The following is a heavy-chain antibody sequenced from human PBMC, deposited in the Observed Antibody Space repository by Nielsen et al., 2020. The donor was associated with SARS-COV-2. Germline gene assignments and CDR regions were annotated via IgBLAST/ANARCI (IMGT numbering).Heavy chain of an antibody. V-gene: IGHV3-30*18. D-gene: IGHD3-22*01. CDR2: ISYDGSNK. CDR3: AKDTPYYYDSSVPFQALDY. Sequence: WIRQPPGKGLEWVAVISYDGSNKYYADSVKGRFTISRDNSKNTLYPQMNSLRAEDTAVYYCAKDTPYYYDSSVPFQALDYWGQGTLVTVSS. J-gene: IGHJ4*02.